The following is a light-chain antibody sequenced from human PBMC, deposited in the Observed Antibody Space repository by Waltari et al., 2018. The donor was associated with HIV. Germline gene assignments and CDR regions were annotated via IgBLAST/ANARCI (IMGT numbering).Light chain of an antibody. Sequence: QSLMSQPPSASGTPGQRVTISCSGSSSNIGSNSVHWYQQLPGPAPNLLIYRNNQRPAGVPDRFSGSRSGTSASLAISGLRSEDEAEYYCAAWDDILGGPVFGGGTKLTVL. CDR3: AAWDDILGGPV. CDR1: SSNIGSNS. J-gene: IGLJ2*01. CDR2: RNN. V-gene: IGLV1-47*01.